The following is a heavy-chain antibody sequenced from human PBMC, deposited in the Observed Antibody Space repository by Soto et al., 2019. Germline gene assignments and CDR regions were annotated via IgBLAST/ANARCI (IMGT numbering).Heavy chain of an antibody. V-gene: IGHV1-69*01. Sequence: QVQLVQSGAEVKNPGSSVKVSCKAYGGTFSTYGISWVRQAPGQGLEWMGGFIPIFGTSNYAQKFQGRLTISADEPTSTAYMELSSLRSDDTAVYYCAMGELQTGSVPYSMDVWGQGTTVAVSS. CDR1: GGTFSTYG. CDR3: AMGELQTGSVPYSMDV. J-gene: IGHJ6*02. D-gene: IGHD1-1*01. CDR2: FIPIFGTS.